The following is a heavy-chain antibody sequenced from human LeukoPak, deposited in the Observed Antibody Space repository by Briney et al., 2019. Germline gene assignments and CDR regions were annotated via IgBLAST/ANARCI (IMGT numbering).Heavy chain of an antibody. D-gene: IGHD3-22*01. Sequence: ASVKVSCKASGYTFTSYGISLVRQAPAQGLEWMGWNSTYNGNTTYAQKLQGRVTMPTDTSTTPAYMELRSLRSDDTAVYYCAREYSYDSSGYYYFDYWGQGTLVTVSS. J-gene: IGHJ4*02. CDR3: AREYSYDSSGYYYFDY. CDR2: NSTYNGNT. CDR1: GYTFTSYG. V-gene: IGHV1-18*01.